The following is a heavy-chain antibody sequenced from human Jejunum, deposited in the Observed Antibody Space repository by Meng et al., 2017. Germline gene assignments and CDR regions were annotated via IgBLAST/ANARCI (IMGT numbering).Heavy chain of an antibody. CDR3: AHRLGPYNSYWDVGYFDY. V-gene: IGHV2-5*02. J-gene: IGHJ4*02. D-gene: IGHD2/OR15-2a*01. Sequence: SGSTLVNPTHTLIPICTFSGVSLSPTPVGGGWIRQSLGKALESLVIIYWDDDKRYNPTLRSRLTIAKDTYRNQVILTITNMDPADSGTYYCAHRLGPYNSYWDVGYFDYWGQGALVTVSS. CDR1: GVSLSPTPVG. CDR2: IYWDDDK.